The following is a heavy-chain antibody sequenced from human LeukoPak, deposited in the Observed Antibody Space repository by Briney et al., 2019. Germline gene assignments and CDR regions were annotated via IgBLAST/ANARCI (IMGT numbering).Heavy chain of an antibody. J-gene: IGHJ4*02. D-gene: IGHD3-22*01. CDR2: IRYDGSNK. Sequence: GGSLRLSCAASGFTLSSYGMHWVRQAPGKGLEWVAFIRYDGSNKYYADSVKGRFTISRDNSKNTLYLQMNSLRAEDTAVYHCARHYYDNSGYYYIAYWGQGALVTVSS. CDR1: GFTLSSYG. CDR3: ARHYYDNSGYYYIAY. V-gene: IGHV3-30*02.